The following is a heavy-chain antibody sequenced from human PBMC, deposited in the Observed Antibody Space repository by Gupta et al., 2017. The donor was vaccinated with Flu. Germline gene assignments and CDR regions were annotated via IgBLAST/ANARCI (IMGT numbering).Heavy chain of an antibody. D-gene: IGHD3-22*01. Sequence: QVQLVQSGAEVKKPGSSVKVSCKASGGTFSSYAISWVRQAPGQGLEWMGGIIPIFGTANYAQKFQGRVTITADKSTSTAYMELSSLRSEDTAVYYCARDVRPYYYDSSGYRFDYWGQGTLVTVSS. J-gene: IGHJ4*02. CDR2: IIPIFGTA. CDR3: ARDVRPYYYDSSGYRFDY. V-gene: IGHV1-69*06. CDR1: GGTFSSYA.